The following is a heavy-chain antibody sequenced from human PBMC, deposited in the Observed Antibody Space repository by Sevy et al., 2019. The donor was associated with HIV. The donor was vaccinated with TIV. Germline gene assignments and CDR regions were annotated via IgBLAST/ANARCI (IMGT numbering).Heavy chain of an antibody. V-gene: IGHV3-48*03. CDR1: GFTFSNYE. D-gene: IGHD3-22*01. CDR2: ITSSGSSI. CDR3: ARNGGAYDTGFDP. J-gene: IGHJ5*02. Sequence: GALRLSCAASGFTFSNYEMNWVRQAPGKGLEWVSHITSSGSSIYYADSVKGRFTISRDNAKNSPYLQMNSLRVEDTAVYYCARNGGAYDTGFDPWGQGTLVTVSS.